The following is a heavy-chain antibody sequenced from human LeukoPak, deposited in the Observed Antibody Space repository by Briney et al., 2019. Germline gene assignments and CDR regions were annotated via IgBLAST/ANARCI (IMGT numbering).Heavy chain of an antibody. CDR1: GFTVSSNL. D-gene: IGHD1-1*01. Sequence: GGSLRLSCAASGFTVSSNLMTWVRQAPGKGLDWVSVIDSGGSTYYADSVKGRFTISRDNSKNTLYLQMNSLRAEDTAVYYCAREDARRARYPGPYYYYGMDVWGQGTTVTVSS. J-gene: IGHJ6*02. CDR3: AREDARRARYPGPYYYYGMDV. CDR2: IDSGGST. V-gene: IGHV3-66*01.